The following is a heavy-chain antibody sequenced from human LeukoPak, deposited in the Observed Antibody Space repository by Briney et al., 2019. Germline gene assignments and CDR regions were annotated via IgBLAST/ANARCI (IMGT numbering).Heavy chain of an antibody. Sequence: SETLSLTCTVYTGSISSYYWSWIRQPPGKGLEWIGYIYYSGSTNYNPSLKSRVTMSVDTSKKQISLKLSSVTAADTAVYYCASLYSYGYNYYDYWGQGTLVSVSS. CDR1: TGSISSYY. J-gene: IGHJ4*02. V-gene: IGHV4-59*01. CDR3: ASLYSYGYNYYDY. D-gene: IGHD5-18*01. CDR2: IYYSGST.